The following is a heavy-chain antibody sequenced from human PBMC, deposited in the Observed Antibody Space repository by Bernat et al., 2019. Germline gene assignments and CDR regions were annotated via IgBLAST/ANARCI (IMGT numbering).Heavy chain of an antibody. J-gene: IGHJ3*02. V-gene: IGHV3-7*01. CDR1: GFTFSSYW. CDR3: AGDRGMDAFDI. Sequence: EVQLVESGGGLVQPGGSLRLSCAASGFTFSSYWMSWVRQAPGKGLEWVANIKQDGSEKYYVDSVKGRFTISRDNSKNTLYLQMNSLRAEDTAVYYCAGDRGMDAFDIWGQGTMVTVSS. CDR2: IKQDGSEK.